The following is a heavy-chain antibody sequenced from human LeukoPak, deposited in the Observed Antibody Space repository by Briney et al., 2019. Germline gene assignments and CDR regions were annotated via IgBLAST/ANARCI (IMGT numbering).Heavy chain of an antibody. J-gene: IGHJ4*02. CDR2: IYSGGST. D-gene: IGHD3-22*01. CDR3: ARWDSSGYHKYYFDY. CDR1: GFTVSSNY. V-gene: IGHV3-53*01. Sequence: HGGSLRLPCAASGFTVSSNYTNWVRQAPGKGLEWVSIIYSGGSTYYADSVKGRFTISRDNSKNTLYLQMNSLTAEDTAAYYCARWDSSGYHKYYFDYWGQGTLVTVSS.